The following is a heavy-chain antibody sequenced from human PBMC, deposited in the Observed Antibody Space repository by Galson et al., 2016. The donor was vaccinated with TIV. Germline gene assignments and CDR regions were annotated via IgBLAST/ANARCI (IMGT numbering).Heavy chain of an antibody. D-gene: IGHD3-16*01. CDR2: INPDNGDT. J-gene: IGHJ4*02. CDR3: ARDRGGSGDFDY. V-gene: IGHV1-3*01. Sequence: SVKVSCKASGYTFITHAIHWVRQAPEQRPQWMGWINPDNGDTEYSQKLLGRVTITRNTSASTAYMELSSLRYEDTAIYYCARDRGGSGDFDYWGQGSLVTVSS. CDR1: GYTFITHA.